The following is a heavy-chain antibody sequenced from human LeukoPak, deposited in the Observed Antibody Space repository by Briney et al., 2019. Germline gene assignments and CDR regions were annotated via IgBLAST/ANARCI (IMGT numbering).Heavy chain of an antibody. CDR3: ARGYCSSTSCYGAAFDI. Sequence: PSETLSLTCAVNGGSFSGYSWSWIRQPPGKGLGWIGEINHSGSTKYNPSLKSRVTISVDTSKKQLSLELSSMTAADTAVYYCARGYCSSTSCYGAAFDIWGQGTMVTVSS. J-gene: IGHJ3*02. V-gene: IGHV4-34*01. CDR2: INHSGST. D-gene: IGHD2-2*01. CDR1: GGSFSGYS.